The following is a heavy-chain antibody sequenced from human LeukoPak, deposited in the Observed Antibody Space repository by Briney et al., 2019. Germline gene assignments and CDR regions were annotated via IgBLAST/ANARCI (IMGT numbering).Heavy chain of an antibody. CDR1: GFIFSNYW. V-gene: IGHV3-7*01. D-gene: IGHD4-17*01. J-gene: IGHJ4*02. CDR3: ATDTGHGYFES. Sequence: GGSLSLSCAASGFIFSNYWMSWLRRAPGKGLGWVANIRQEGIKKNYVDSVDGRFTISRDNAQNSVYLQMTSLRVEDTAVYYCATDTGHGYFESWGQGTLVTVS. CDR2: IRQEGIKK.